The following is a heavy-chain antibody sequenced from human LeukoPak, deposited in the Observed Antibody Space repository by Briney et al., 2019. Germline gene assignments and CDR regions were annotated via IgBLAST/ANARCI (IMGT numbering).Heavy chain of an antibody. J-gene: IGHJ4*02. V-gene: IGHV4-34*01. D-gene: IGHD3-22*01. Sequence: PSETLSLTCAVYGGSFSGYYWSWIRQPPGKGLEWIGEINHSGSTNYNPSLKSRVTISVDTSKNQFSLKLSSVTAAGTAVYYCARVREYYDSSGYYYWGQGTLVTVSS. CDR3: ARVREYYDSSGYYY. CDR2: INHSGST. CDR1: GGSFSGYY.